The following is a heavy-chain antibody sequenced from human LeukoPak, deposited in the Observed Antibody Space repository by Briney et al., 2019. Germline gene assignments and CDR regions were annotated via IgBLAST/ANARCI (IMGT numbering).Heavy chain of an antibody. J-gene: IGHJ6*02. CDR2: INHSGST. D-gene: IGHD2-2*01. V-gene: IGHV4-34*01. CDR3: ARSLDCSSTSCYNYYGMDV. Sequence: SETLSLTCAVYGGSFSDHYWSWIRQPPGKGLEWIGEINHSGSTNYNPSLKSRVTVSVDTSKNQFSLKLSSVTAADTAVYYCARSLDCSSTSCYNYYGMDVWGQGTTVTVSS. CDR1: GGSFSDHY.